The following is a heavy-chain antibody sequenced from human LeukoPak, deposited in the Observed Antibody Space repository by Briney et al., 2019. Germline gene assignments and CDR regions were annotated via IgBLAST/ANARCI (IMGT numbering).Heavy chain of an antibody. CDR2: IIPIFGTA. J-gene: IGHJ6*02. CDR3: ARGISSSGLSPDYGMDV. D-gene: IGHD5-18*01. CDR1: GGTFSSYA. Sequence: SVKVSCKASGGTFSSYAISWVRQAPGQGLEWMGGIIPIFGTANYAQKFQGRVTITADESTSTAYTELSSLRSEDTAVYYCARGISSSGLSPDYGMDVWGQGTTVTVSS. V-gene: IGHV1-69*13.